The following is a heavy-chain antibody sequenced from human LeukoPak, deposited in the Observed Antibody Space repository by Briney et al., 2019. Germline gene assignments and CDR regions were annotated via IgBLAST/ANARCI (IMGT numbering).Heavy chain of an antibody. V-gene: IGHV4-31*03. D-gene: IGHD3-10*01. J-gene: IGHJ5*02. CDR1: GDSLSSGGYY. CDR3: ARESYGSGSPLAAGWFDP. Sequence: PSETLSLTCTVSGDSLSSGGYYWGSVRQHPGTGLEWLGFIHSSGSTYYNPSLKSRVTISIDTSNNQFSLRLSSVTATDTAVYYCARESYGSGSPLAAGWFDPWGQGTLVTVSS. CDR2: IHSSGST.